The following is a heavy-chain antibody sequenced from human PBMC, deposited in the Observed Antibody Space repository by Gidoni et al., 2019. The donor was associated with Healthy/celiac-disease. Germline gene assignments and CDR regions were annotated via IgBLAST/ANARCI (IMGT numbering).Heavy chain of an antibody. CDR3: AKGGPRRWTWFDP. Sequence: QVQLVESGGGVVQPGRSLRLSCAASGFTFSSYGMHWVRQAPGKGLEWVAVISYDGSNKYYADSVKGRFTISRDNSKNTLYLQMNSLRAEDTAVYYCAKGGPRRWTWFDPWGQGTLVTVSS. D-gene: IGHD2-15*01. CDR2: ISYDGSNK. CDR1: GFTFSSYG. V-gene: IGHV3-30*18. J-gene: IGHJ5*02.